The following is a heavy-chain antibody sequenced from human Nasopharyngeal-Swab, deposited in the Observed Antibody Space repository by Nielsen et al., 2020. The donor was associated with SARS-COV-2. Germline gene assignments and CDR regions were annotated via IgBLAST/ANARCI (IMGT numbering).Heavy chain of an antibody. J-gene: IGHJ4*02. V-gene: IGHV3-15*01. D-gene: IGHD3-10*01. CDR1: GFTFSNAW. Sequence: GESLKISCAASGFTFSNAWMSWVRQAPGKGLEWVGRIKSKTDGGTTDYAAPVKGRFTISRDDSKNTLYLQMNSLRAEDTAVYYCAKDRVSVFDYWGQGTLVTVSS. CDR2: IKSKTDGGTT. CDR3: AKDRVSVFDY.